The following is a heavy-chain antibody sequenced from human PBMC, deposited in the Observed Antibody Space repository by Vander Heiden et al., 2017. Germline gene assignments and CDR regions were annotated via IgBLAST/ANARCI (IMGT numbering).Heavy chain of an antibody. D-gene: IGHD2-15*01. CDR2: ISSSGSRV. CDR1: GFSFSGYS. J-gene: IGHJ3*02. CDR3: ASRYCSGGSCYRLDAFDI. V-gene: IGHV3-48*02. Sequence: EVQLVESGGGLVQPGGSLRPSCDGSGFSFSGYSMNWVRQAPGKGLEWISYISSSGSRVNYADSVKGRFTISRDNAKNSLYLQMNSLRDDDTAVYYCASRYCSGGSCYRLDAFDIWGQGTMVTVSP.